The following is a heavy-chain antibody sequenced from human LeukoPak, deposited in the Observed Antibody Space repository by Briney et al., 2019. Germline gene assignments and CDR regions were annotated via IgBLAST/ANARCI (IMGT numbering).Heavy chain of an antibody. J-gene: IGHJ6*03. CDR1: GYTFTGYY. Sequence: GASVKVSCKASGYTFTGYYMHWVRQAPGQGLEWMGWINPNSGGTNYAQKFQGRVTMTRDTSISTAYMELGRLRSDDTAVYYCAREGPKLRFLEWSGLSHHMDVWGKGTTVTVSS. CDR3: AREGPKLRFLEWSGLSHHMDV. CDR2: INPNSGGT. V-gene: IGHV1-2*02. D-gene: IGHD3-3*01.